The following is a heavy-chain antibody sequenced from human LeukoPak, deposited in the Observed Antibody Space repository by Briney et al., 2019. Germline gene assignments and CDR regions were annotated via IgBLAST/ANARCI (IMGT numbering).Heavy chain of an antibody. CDR3: ARDGDDYYDSSGVVDY. Sequence: ASVKVSCKASGYTFTSYGISWVRQAPGQGLEWMGWISAYNGNTNYAQKLQGRVTMTTDTSTSTAYMELRSLRSDNTAVYYCARDGDDYYDSSGVVDYWGQGTLVTVSS. CDR2: ISAYNGNT. D-gene: IGHD3-22*01. CDR1: GYTFTSYG. V-gene: IGHV1-18*01. J-gene: IGHJ4*02.